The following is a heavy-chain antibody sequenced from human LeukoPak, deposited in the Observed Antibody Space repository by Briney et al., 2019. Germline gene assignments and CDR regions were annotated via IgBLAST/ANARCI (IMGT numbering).Heavy chain of an antibody. CDR2: INPNSGGT. CDR3: ARGGDVSDWFDP. CDR1: GYTFTGYY. D-gene: IGHD4-17*01. J-gene: IGHJ5*02. V-gene: IGHV1-2*02. Sequence: ASVKVSCKASGYTFTGYYMHWVRQAPGQGLEWMGWINPNSGGTNYAQKLQGRVTMTRDTSISTAYMELSRLRADDTAVYYCARGGDVSDWFDPWGQGTLVTVSS.